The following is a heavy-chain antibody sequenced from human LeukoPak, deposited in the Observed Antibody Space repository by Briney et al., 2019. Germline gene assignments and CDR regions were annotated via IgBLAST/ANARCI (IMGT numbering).Heavy chain of an antibody. J-gene: IGHJ3*02. Sequence: PGGSLRLSCTASGFTCGDYAMSWVRQAPGKGLEWVGFIRSKAYGGTTEYAASVKGRFTISRDDSKSIAYLQMNSLRAEDTAVYYCAKGYYYGSGSPPLDAFDIWGQGTMVTVSS. V-gene: IGHV3-49*04. D-gene: IGHD3-10*01. CDR2: IRSKAYGGTT. CDR3: AKGYYYGSGSPPLDAFDI. CDR1: GFTCGDYA.